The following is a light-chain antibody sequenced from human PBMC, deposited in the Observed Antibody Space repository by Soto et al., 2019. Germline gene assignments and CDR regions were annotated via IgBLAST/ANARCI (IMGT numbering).Light chain of an antibody. Sequence: EIVLTQSPGTLSFSPGERATLSCRASQSISSSYLAGYQQKPGQAPRLLIYAASSRATGIPDRFSGSGSGTDFTLTISRLEPEDFAVYYCQQYGSSSYTFGQGTQLEIK. CDR1: QSISSSY. CDR2: AAS. V-gene: IGKV3-20*01. J-gene: IGKJ2*01. CDR3: QQYGSSSYT.